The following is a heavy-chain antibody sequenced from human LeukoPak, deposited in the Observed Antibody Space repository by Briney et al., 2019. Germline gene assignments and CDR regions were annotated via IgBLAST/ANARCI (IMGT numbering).Heavy chain of an antibody. CDR3: ARVLGVAVAGNDY. CDR1: GFTFSSYE. Sequence: GGSLRLSCAASGFTFSSYEMNWVRQAPGKGLERVSYISSSGSTIYYADSVKGRFTISRDNAKNSLYLQMNSLRAEDTAVYYCARVLGVAVAGNDYWGQGTLVTVSS. V-gene: IGHV3-48*03. D-gene: IGHD6-19*01. CDR2: ISSSGSTI. J-gene: IGHJ4*02.